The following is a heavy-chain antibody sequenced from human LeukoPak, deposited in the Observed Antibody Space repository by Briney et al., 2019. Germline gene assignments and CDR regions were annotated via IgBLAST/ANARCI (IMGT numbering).Heavy chain of an antibody. CDR1: GFSFSDYS. CDR2: ISHDGTNK. D-gene: IGHD4-23*01. CDR3: ARDFGGQRWNYYFDY. J-gene: IGHJ4*02. Sequence: PGGSLRLSCAASGFSFSDYSMNWVRQAPGKGLEWVAIISHDGTNKYHADSVKGRFTIFRDNSKNTLYLQMNSLRAEDSALYLCARDFGGQRWNYYFDYWGQGTLVTVSP. V-gene: IGHV3-30*04.